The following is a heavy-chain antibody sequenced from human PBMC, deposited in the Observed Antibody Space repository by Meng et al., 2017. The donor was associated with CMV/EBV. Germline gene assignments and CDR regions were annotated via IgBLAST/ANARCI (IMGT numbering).Heavy chain of an antibody. CDR3: AKDGSLGRKIVVPAVTPVCPDS. CDR2: IRYDGDNR. V-gene: IGHV3-30*02. Sequence: GGSLRLSCAASGFTFSSYAMHWVRQAPGKGLEWVAFIRYDGDNRYYADSVKGRFTISRDNSKNTLYLQMNSLRAEDTAVYYCAKDGSLGRKIVVPAVTPVCPDSWGQGTLVTVSS. J-gene: IGHJ4*02. CDR1: GFTFSSYA. D-gene: IGHD2-2*02.